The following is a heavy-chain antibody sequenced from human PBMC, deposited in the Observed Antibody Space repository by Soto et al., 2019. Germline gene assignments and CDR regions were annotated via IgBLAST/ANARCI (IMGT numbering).Heavy chain of an antibody. D-gene: IGHD1-1*01. CDR3: ASEATITRPPGNGMDV. CDR2: INPNSGGT. CDR1: GYTFTGYY. J-gene: IGHJ6*02. V-gene: IGHV1-2*02. Sequence: GASVKVSCKASGYTFTGYYMHWVRQAPGQGLEWMGWINPNSGGTNYAKKFQGRVTMTRDTSISTAFMELSRLRSDDTAVYYCASEATITRPPGNGMDVWGQGTTVTVSS.